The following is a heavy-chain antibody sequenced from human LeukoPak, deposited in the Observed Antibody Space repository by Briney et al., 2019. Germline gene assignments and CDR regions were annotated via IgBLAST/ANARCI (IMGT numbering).Heavy chain of an antibody. CDR2: ISSSGSTI. CDR1: GFTFSDYY. Sequence: PGGSLRLSCVASGFTFSDYYMSWIRQAPGKGLEWVSYISSSGSTIYYADSVKGRFTISRDNAKKSLYLQMNSLRAEDTAVYYCARDRMGCGGDCFLGSEYFQHWGQGTLVTVSS. V-gene: IGHV3-11*01. D-gene: IGHD2-21*02. CDR3: ARDRMGCGGDCFLGSEYFQH. J-gene: IGHJ1*01.